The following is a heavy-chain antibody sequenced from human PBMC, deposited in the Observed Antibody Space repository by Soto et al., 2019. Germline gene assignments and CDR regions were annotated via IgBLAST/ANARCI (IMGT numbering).Heavy chain of an antibody. CDR3: ARDLAAVPRAFDY. CDR2: VYYTGTT. V-gene: IGHV4-59*01. CDR1: GGSISSYF. D-gene: IGHD6-13*01. Sequence: SETLSLTCTVSGGSISSYFYIWVRQPPGKGLEWIGSVYYTGTTDYNPSLKSRVTISVDTAKTQFSLNLRSVTAADTAVYYCARDLAAVPRAFDYWGRGTLVTVSS. J-gene: IGHJ4*02.